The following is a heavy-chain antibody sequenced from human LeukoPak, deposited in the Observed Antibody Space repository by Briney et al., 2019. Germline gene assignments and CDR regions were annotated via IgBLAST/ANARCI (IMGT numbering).Heavy chain of an antibody. CDR2: IIPIFGTA. D-gene: IGHD4-17*01. CDR3: ARSPGDYGVL. V-gene: IGHV1-69*13. J-gene: IGHJ4*02. CDR1: GYTFTSYG. Sequence: SVKVSCKASGYTFTSYGISWVRQAPGQGLEWMGGIIPIFGTANYAQKFQGRVTITADESTSTAYMELSSLRSEDTAVYYCARSPGDYGVLWGQGTLVTVS.